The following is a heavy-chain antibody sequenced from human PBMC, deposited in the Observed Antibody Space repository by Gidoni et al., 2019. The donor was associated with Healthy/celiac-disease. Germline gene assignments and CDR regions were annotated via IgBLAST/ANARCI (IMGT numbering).Heavy chain of an antibody. V-gene: IGHV3-64*01. CDR1: GFTFSRSA. Sequence: EVQLVESGGGLVKPGGSLRLSCAASGFTFSRSASHWVRQAPGKGLEYFSAISSNGGSTYYANSVKGRFTISRDNSKNTLYLQMGSLRAEDMAVYYCAREPRTIFGVVITYFDYWGQGTLVTVSS. CDR3: AREPRTIFGVVITYFDY. J-gene: IGHJ4*02. D-gene: IGHD3-3*01. CDR2: ISSNGGST.